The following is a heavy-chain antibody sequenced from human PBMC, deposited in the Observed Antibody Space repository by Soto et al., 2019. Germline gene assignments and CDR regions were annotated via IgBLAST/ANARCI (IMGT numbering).Heavy chain of an antibody. CDR3: ARGSLVYDS. V-gene: IGHV4-59*01. CDR1: GDSLNNNW. CDR2: IYYKGDT. D-gene: IGHD3-16*01. J-gene: IGHJ4*02. Sequence: QVQLLESGPTLVKPSEILFLTCSVSGDSLNNNWWTWIRQAPGTAPELVGYIYYKGDTRYNPSLESRVTISLDPPKNQISLELRSLSGADTAVYFCARGSLVYDSWGQGILVTVSS.